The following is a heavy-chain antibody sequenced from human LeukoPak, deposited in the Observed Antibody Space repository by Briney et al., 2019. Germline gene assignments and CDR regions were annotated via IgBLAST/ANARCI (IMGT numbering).Heavy chain of an antibody. CDR1: GDSTSSDH. J-gene: IGHJ4*02. CDR3: VVYIAGGGGRGY. CDR2: ISYRGSM. Sequence: SETLSLTCTVSGDSTSSDHWSWVRQPPGKGLDWIGHISYRGSMKYNPSLESRVSISLDTSNNQFSLKLTTLTAADTAVYYCVVYIAGGGGRGYWDQGTLVTVSS. D-gene: IGHD1-26*01. V-gene: IGHV4-59*01.